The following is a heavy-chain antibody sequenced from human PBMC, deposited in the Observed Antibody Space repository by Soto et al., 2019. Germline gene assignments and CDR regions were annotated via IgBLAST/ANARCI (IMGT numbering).Heavy chain of an antibody. CDR2: IWYDGSNK. D-gene: IGHD2-15*01. J-gene: IGHJ6*02. Sequence: PGGSLRLSCTTSGFTFNTDGMHLVRQAPGKGLEWVAIIWYDGSNKYYADSVKGRFTISRDNSKNTLYLQMNSLRAEDSALYYCARADCTGAYCYSWPFNYGVDVWGQGTTVTVSS. V-gene: IGHV3-33*08. CDR3: ARADCTGAYCYSWPFNYGVDV. CDR1: GFTFNTDG.